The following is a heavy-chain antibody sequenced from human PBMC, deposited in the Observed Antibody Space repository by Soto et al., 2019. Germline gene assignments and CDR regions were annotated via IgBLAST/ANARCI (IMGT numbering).Heavy chain of an antibody. CDR2: ISGSGGST. D-gene: IGHD3-22*01. J-gene: IGHJ4*02. Sequence: VGSLRLSCAASGFTFSSYAMSWVRQAPGKGLEWVSAISGSGGSTYYADSVKGRFTISRDNSKNTLYLQMNSLRAEDTAVYYCAKDPYYYDSSGYYYAVDYWGQGTLVTVSS. CDR1: GFTFSSYA. CDR3: AKDPYYYDSSGYYYAVDY. V-gene: IGHV3-23*01.